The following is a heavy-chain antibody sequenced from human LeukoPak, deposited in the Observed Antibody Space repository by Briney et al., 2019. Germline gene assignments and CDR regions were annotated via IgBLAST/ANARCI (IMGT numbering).Heavy chain of an antibody. CDR1: GFTFNTYS. V-gene: IGHV3-21*06. CDR3: LRGDRRDY. J-gene: IGHJ4*02. CDR2: IDSSGGYM. Sequence: GGSLRLSCEASGFTFNTYSTNWARQAPGKGLEWVSSIDSSGGYMFYADSVKGRFIISRDNAKGSLYLQMNSLRVEDTAVYYCLRGDRRDYWGQGTLVTVSS.